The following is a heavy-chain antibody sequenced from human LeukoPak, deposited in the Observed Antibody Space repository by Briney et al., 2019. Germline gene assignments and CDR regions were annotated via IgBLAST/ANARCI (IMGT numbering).Heavy chain of an antibody. J-gene: IGHJ3*02. CDR2: ISAYNGNT. V-gene: IGHV1-18*01. CDR1: GYTFTTYD. Sequence: GASVKVSCKASGYTFTTYDITWVRQAPGQGLEWMGWISAYNGNTNYAQKLQGRVTMTTDTSTSTAYMELRSLRSDDTAVYYCASDYYDSSGRPGRNDAFDIWGQGTMVTVSS. CDR3: ASDYYDSSGRPGRNDAFDI. D-gene: IGHD3-22*01.